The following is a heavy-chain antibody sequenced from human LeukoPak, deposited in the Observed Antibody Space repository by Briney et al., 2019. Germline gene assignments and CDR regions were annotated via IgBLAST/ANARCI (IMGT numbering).Heavy chain of an antibody. Sequence: ASVKVSCKVSGYTLTELSMHWVRQAPGKGLEWMGGFDPEDGETIYAQKFQGRVTMTEDTSTDTAYMELSSLGSEDTAVYYCATDRMWYSSSWYYFDYWGQGTLVTVSP. CDR3: ATDRMWYSSSWYYFDY. J-gene: IGHJ4*02. V-gene: IGHV1-24*01. D-gene: IGHD6-13*01. CDR1: GYTLTELS. CDR2: FDPEDGET.